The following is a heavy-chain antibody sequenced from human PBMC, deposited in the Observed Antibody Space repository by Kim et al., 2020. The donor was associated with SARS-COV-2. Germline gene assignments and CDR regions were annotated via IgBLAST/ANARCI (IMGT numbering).Heavy chain of an antibody. CDR1: GFTFSSYA. CDR2: ISYDGSNK. V-gene: IGHV3-30*04. J-gene: IGHJ4*02. D-gene: IGHD3-22*01. Sequence: GGSLRLSCAASGFTFSSYAMHWVRQAPGTGLEWVAVISYDGSNKYYADSVKGRFTISRDNSKNTLYLQMNSLRAEDTAVYYCAREGYYYDSSGRPFDYWGQGTLVTVSS. CDR3: AREGYYYDSSGRPFDY.